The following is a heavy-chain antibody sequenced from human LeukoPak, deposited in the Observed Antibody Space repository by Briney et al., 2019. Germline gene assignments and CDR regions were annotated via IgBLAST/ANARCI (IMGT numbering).Heavy chain of an antibody. Sequence: SETLSLTCTVSGGSINSYYWSWIRQPAGKGLEWIGRIYTSGSTNYNPSLKSRVTMSVDTSKNQFSLKLSSVTAADTAVYYCARVTYSSSSMSLDGFDIWAKGQWSPSLQ. CDR3: ARVTYSSSSMSLDGFDI. D-gene: IGHD6-6*01. CDR1: GGSINSYY. V-gene: IGHV4-4*07. J-gene: IGHJ3*02. CDR2: IYTSGST.